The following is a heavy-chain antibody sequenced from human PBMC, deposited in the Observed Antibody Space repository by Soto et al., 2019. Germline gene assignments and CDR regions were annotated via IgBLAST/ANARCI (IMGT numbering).Heavy chain of an antibody. CDR2: IYYSGST. CDR1: GGSISSSSYY. Sequence: SETLSLTCTVSGGSISSSSYYWGWIRQPPGKGLEWIGSIYYSGSTYYNPSLKSRVTISVDTSKNQFSLKLNSVTAADTAVYYCARHGELVDAFDIWGQGTMVTVSS. V-gene: IGHV4-39*01. J-gene: IGHJ3*02. D-gene: IGHD6-6*01. CDR3: ARHGELVDAFDI.